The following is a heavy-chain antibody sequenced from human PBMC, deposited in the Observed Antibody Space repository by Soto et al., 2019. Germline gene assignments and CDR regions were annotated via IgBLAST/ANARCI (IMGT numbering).Heavy chain of an antibody. D-gene: IGHD3-22*01. V-gene: IGHV1-46*01. J-gene: IGHJ4*02. CDR1: GYTFINYY. Sequence: QVQLVQSGAEVKKPGASVKVSCKASGYTFINYYIHWVRQAPGQGLEWMGTINPTGGRTIYALRFQGRVTMPRDTSTNIVYMDLSRLRPEDTAVYYCARRNYYDSSLDYWGQGSLVSVSA. CDR2: INPTGGRT. CDR3: ARRNYYDSSLDY.